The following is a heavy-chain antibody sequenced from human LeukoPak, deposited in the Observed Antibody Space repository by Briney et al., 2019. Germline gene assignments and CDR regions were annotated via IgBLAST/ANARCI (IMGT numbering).Heavy chain of an antibody. CDR3: AREPLGSSGYMDV. CDR1: GGSISSYY. Sequence: PSETLSLTCTVSGGSISSYYWSWIRQPPGEGLEWIGYIYYSGSTNYNPSLKSRVTISVDTSKNQFSLKLSSVTAADTAVYYCAREPLGSSGYMDVWGKGTTVTVSS. CDR2: IYYSGST. J-gene: IGHJ6*03. V-gene: IGHV4-59*01. D-gene: IGHD3-10*01.